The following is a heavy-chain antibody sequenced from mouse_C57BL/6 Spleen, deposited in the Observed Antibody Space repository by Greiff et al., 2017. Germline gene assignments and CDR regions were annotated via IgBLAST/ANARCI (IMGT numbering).Heavy chain of an antibody. CDR1: GFTFSSYA. D-gene: IGHD4-1*01. Sequence: EVMLVESGGGLVKPGGSLKLSCAASGFTFSSYAMSWVRQTPEKRLEWVATISDGGSYTYYPDNVKGRFTISRDNAKNNLYLQMSHLKSEDTAMYYCARDLLGLDYWGQGTTLTVSS. CDR3: ARDLLGLDY. J-gene: IGHJ2*01. CDR2: ISDGGSYT. V-gene: IGHV5-4*01.